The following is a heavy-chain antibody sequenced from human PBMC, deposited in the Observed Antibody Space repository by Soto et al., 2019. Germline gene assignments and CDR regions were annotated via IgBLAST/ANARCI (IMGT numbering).Heavy chain of an antibody. Sequence: ASVKVSCKASGYTFTSYAMHWVRQAPGQRLEWMGWINAGNGNTKYSQKFQGRVTITRDTSASTAYMELSSLRSEDTAVYYCARDHHQYCTNGVCEKNGGYFDYWGQGTLVTVSS. CDR1: GYTFTSYA. CDR2: INAGNGNT. D-gene: IGHD2-8*01. J-gene: IGHJ4*02. CDR3: ARDHHQYCTNGVCEKNGGYFDY. V-gene: IGHV1-3*01.